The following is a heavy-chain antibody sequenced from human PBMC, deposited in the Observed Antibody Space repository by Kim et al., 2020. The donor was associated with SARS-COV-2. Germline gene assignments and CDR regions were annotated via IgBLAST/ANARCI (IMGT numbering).Heavy chain of an antibody. D-gene: IGHD5-12*01. V-gene: IGHV3-30*03. Sequence: GGSLILSCAASGFTFSSYGMHWVRQAPGKGLEWVAVISYDGSNKYYADSVKGRFTISRDNSKNTLYLQMNSLRAEDTAVYYCARKRDGYNSEYWGQGTLVTVSS. CDR1: GFTFSSYG. CDR3: ARKRDGYNSEY. CDR2: ISYDGSNK. J-gene: IGHJ4*02.